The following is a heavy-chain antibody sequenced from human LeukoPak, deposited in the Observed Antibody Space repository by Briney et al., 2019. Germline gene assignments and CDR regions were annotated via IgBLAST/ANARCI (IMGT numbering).Heavy chain of an antibody. CDR2: ISSSSSYT. V-gene: IGHV3-11*06. CDR3: ARDPTTVTTSYGMDV. J-gene: IGHJ6*04. CDR1: GFTFSDYY. D-gene: IGHD4-17*01. Sequence: GGSLRLSCAASGFTFSDYYMSWIRQAPGKGLEWVSYISSSSSYTNYADSVKGRFTISRDNAKNSLYLQMNSLRAEDTAVYYCARDPTTVTTSYGMDVWGKGTTVIVSS.